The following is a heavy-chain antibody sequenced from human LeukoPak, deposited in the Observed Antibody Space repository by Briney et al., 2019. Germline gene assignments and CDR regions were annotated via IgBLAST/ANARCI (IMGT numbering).Heavy chain of an antibody. CDR1: GFTFSSYA. J-gene: IGHJ5*01. Sequence: GGSLRLSCAASGFTFSSYAMSWVRQTPGKGLEWVADIKQDGSERYYVDSVKGRFTISRDNAKNSLYLQMNSLRPEDTAVYCCATYGDYGMVYDSWGQGTLVTVSS. CDR2: IKQDGSER. V-gene: IGHV3-7*01. D-gene: IGHD4-17*01. CDR3: ATYGDYGMVYDS.